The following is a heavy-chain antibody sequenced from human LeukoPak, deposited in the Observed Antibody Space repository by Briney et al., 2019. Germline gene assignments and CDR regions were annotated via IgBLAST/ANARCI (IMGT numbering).Heavy chain of an antibody. CDR3: ARDLGYYDSSGYNY. CDR1: GYTFTGYY. CDR2: INPNGGGT. V-gene: IGHV1-2*02. J-gene: IGHJ4*02. D-gene: IGHD3-22*01. Sequence: ASVKVSCKASGYTFTGYYMHWVRQAPGQGLEWMGWINPNGGGTNYAQKFQGRVTMTRDTSISTAYMELSRLRSDDTAVYYCARDLGYYDSSGYNYWGQGTLVTVSS.